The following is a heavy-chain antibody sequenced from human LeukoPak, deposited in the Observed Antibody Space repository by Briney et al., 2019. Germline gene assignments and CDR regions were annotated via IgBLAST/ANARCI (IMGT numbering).Heavy chain of an antibody. V-gene: IGHV3-30*18. CDR3: AKDDIVATAFDY. CDR2: ISYDGSNK. D-gene: IGHD5-12*01. J-gene: IGHJ4*02. CDR1: GFTFSSYG. Sequence: GGSLRLSCAASGFTFSSYGMHWVRQAPGKGLERVAVISYDGSNKYYADSVKGRFTISRDNSKNTLYLQMNSLRAEDTAVYYCAKDDIVATAFDYWGQGTLVTVSS.